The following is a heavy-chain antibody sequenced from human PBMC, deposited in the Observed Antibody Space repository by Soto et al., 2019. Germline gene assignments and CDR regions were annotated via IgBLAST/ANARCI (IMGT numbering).Heavy chain of an antibody. CDR3: ASEVREYQLPSNYGMDV. CDR2: INAGNGNT. V-gene: IGHV1-3*01. D-gene: IGHD2-2*01. CDR1: GYTFTSYA. Sequence: WASVKVSCKASGYTFTSYAMHWVRQAPGQRLEWMGWINAGNGNTKYSQKFQGRVTITRDTSASTAYMELSSLRSEDTAVYYCASEVREYQLPSNYGMDVWGQGTTVTVSS. J-gene: IGHJ6*02.